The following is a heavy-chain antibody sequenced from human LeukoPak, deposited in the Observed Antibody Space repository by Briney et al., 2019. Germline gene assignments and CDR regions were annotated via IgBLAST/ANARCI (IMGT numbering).Heavy chain of an antibody. J-gene: IGHJ6*03. Sequence: GGSLRLSCAASGFNFDDYAMHWVRQAPGKGLEWVSSISWDGSSTGYAESVKGRFTISRDSAMNSLYLQMNSLRAEDMALYYRAKDRGNSRYYYYMDVWGRGTTVTVSS. CDR2: ISWDGSST. CDR1: GFNFDDYA. D-gene: IGHD1-1*01. CDR3: AKDRGNSRYYYYMDV. V-gene: IGHV3-9*03.